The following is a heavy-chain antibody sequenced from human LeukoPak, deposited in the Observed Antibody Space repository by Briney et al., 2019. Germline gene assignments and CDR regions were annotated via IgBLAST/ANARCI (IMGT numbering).Heavy chain of an antibody. CDR3: AKAANWYYDFWSGYYGNHLDFDY. V-gene: IGHV3-30*02. CDR1: GFTFSYYG. CDR2: IRYVERDK. D-gene: IGHD3-3*01. Sequence: GGSLRLSCVAPGFTFSYYGMHWVRQAPGKGLEWVAFIRYVERDKYYADSVKGRFTISRDNSRNTLYLQRNSLREDDTAVYYCAKAANWYYDFWSGYYGNHLDFDYWGQGTLVTVSS. J-gene: IGHJ4*02.